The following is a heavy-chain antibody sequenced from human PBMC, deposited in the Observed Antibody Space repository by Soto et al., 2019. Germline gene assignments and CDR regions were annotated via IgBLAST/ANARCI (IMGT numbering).Heavy chain of an antibody. J-gene: IGHJ6*02. V-gene: IGHV3-66*01. CDR3: VRENYYYGMDV. CDR1: GFDASVNY. CDR2: INSGGNT. Sequence: EVQLVESGGTLVQPGGSLRLSCAASGFDASVNYMTWVRQAPVKGRAWVSAINSGGNTFYADSVKGRFTISRDNSKNTLYLQMNSRRVEDTAMYYCVRENYYYGMDVWGQGTAVTVSS.